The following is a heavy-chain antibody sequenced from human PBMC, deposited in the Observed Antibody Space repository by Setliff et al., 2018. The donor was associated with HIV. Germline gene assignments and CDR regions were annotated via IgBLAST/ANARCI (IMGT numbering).Heavy chain of an antibody. Sequence: GGSLRLSCAASGFTVSGYYMAWVRQAPGKGLEWVSTIYSGGSTYHADSVKGRFTLSRDSSKNTLPLQMNSLRPEDTAVYYCARVRLYNAALDYWGQGTLVTVSS. J-gene: IGHJ4*02. V-gene: IGHV3-66*02. D-gene: IGHD3-10*01. CDR3: ARVRLYNAALDY. CDR1: GFTVSGYY. CDR2: IYSGGST.